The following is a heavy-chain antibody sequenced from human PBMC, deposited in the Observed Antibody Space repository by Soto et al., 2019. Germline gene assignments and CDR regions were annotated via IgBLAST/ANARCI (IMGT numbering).Heavy chain of an antibody. J-gene: IGHJ5*02. Sequence: ASVKVSCKASGYSFTNHGNSWVRQAPGQGHEWMGWISTYNGNVNYAQKLHGRVTMTTDTYITTSYMELRSLRSDDTAMYYCAREPTYCTTSRCYTDFGWFDPWC. CDR1: GYSFTNHG. CDR3: AREPTYCTTSRCYTDFGWFDP. D-gene: IGHD2-2*02. CDR2: ISTYNGNV. V-gene: IGHV1-18*01.